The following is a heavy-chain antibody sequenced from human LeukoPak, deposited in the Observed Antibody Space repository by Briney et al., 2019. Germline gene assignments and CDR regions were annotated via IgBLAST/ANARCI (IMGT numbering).Heavy chain of an antibody. Sequence: HSQTLSLTCAISGDSVSRNDAGWNWIRQSPWRGLEWLGRIYYRSQWYGDDAPSVKGRITINPDTAKNQFSLQLNSVTPEDTALYYCARRVDIVATFDYWGQGTLVTVSS. CDR3: ARRVDIVATFDY. CDR2: IYYRSQWYG. J-gene: IGHJ4*02. V-gene: IGHV6-1*01. D-gene: IGHD5-12*01. CDR1: GDSVSRNDAG.